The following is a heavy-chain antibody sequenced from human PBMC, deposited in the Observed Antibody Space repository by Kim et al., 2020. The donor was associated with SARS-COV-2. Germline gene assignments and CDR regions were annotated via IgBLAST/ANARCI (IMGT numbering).Heavy chain of an antibody. CDR2: ISYDGSNK. V-gene: IGHV3-30*04. J-gene: IGHJ4*02. CDR1: RFTFSRYS. Sequence: GGSLRLSCAASRFTFSRYSVHWVRQAPGKGLEWVAVISYDGSNKHYADSVKGRFTISRDNSKNTLYLQMNSLRAEDTAVYYCARDSGYDILTGFGYYFDYWGQGTLVTVSS. D-gene: IGHD3-9*01. CDR3: ARDSGYDILTGFGYYFDY.